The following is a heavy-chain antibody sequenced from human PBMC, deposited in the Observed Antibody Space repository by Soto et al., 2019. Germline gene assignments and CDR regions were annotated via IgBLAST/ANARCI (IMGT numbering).Heavy chain of an antibody. J-gene: IGHJ5*02. CDR3: ARGRVLRFLEWLSPYNWFDP. Sequence: QVQLVQSGAEVKKPGASVKVSCKASGYTFTSYDINWVRQATGQGLEWMGWMNPNSGNTGYAQKFQGRVTMTRNTSISTAYMELSSLRSEDTAVYYCARGRVLRFLEWLSPYNWFDPWGQGTLVTVSS. D-gene: IGHD3-3*01. V-gene: IGHV1-8*01. CDR1: GYTFTSYD. CDR2: MNPNSGNT.